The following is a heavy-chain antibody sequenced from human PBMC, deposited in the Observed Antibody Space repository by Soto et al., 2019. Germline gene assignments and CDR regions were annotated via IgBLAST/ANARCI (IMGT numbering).Heavy chain of an antibody. CDR1: GFTFSSYA. V-gene: IGHV3-30-3*01. J-gene: IGHJ6*02. CDR2: ISYDGSNK. Sequence: PGGSLRLSCAASGFTFSSYAMHWVRQAPGKGLEWVAVISYDGSNKYYADSVKGRFTISRDNSKNTLYLQMNSLRAEDTAVYYCARDRSTTVRYYYYYYGMDVWGQGTTVTVSS. CDR3: ARDRSTTVRYYYYYYGMDV. D-gene: IGHD4-17*01.